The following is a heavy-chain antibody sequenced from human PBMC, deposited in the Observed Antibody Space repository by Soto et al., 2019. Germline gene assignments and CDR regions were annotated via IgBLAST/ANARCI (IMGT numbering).Heavy chain of an antibody. CDR2: IWYDGSNK. CDR3: ASGYYYFDF. Sequence: RRLSCAASGFTFSNYAMLWVRQAPGKGLEWVAVIWYDGSNKNYADSVKGRFTISRDNSKNTLYLQMNSLRAEDTAVYYCASGYYYFDFWGHGTLVTASS. D-gene: IGHD3-22*01. V-gene: IGHV3-33*01. J-gene: IGHJ4*01. CDR1: GFTFSNYA.